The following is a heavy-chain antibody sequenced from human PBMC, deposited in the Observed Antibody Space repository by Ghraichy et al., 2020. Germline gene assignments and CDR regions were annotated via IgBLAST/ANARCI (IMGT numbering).Heavy chain of an antibody. CDR2: ISYDGSNQ. V-gene: IGHV3-30*18. Sequence: GGSLRLSCTASGFTFNKYGMHWVRQAPGKGLEWVAVISYDGSNQYYGDSVKGRFSISRDNSKSTLFLQMNTLRTDDTAVYYCAKMRDMSMFGGVIPVSPLDYWGQGTLVTVSS. CDR1: GFTFNKYG. D-gene: IGHD3-16*01. CDR3: AKMRDMSMFGGVIPVSPLDY. J-gene: IGHJ4*02.